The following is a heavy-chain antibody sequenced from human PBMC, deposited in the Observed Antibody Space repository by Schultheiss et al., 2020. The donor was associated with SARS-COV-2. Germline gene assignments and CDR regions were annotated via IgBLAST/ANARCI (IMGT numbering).Heavy chain of an antibody. D-gene: IGHD6-13*01. J-gene: IGHJ3*02. V-gene: IGHV1-2*02. CDR1: GYTFTSYG. Sequence: ASVKVSCKASGYTFTSYGISWVRQAPGQGLEWMGWINPNSGGTNYAQKFQGRVTMTRDTTISTAYVELSSLRSDDTAVYYCARPCRGSSLDALDIWGQGTMVTVSS. CDR2: INPNSGGT. CDR3: ARPCRGSSLDALDI.